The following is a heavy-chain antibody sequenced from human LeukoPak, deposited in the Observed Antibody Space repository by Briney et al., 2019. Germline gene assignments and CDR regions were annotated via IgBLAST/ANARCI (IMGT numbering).Heavy chain of an antibody. Sequence: GGSLRLSCAASGFTFTSYSINWVRQAPGKGLEWVSYISSSSSTMYYAESVRGRFTISRDNSKNTLYLQMNSLRAEDTAIYYCAKGSCSGGSCFNLFDYWGQGTLVTVSS. J-gene: IGHJ4*02. V-gene: IGHV3-48*01. CDR1: GFTFTSYS. D-gene: IGHD2-15*01. CDR2: ISSSSSTM. CDR3: AKGSCSGGSCFNLFDY.